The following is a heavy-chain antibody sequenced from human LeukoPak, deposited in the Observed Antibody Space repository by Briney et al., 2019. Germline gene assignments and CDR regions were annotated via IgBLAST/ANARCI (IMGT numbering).Heavy chain of an antibody. V-gene: IGHV3-48*03. Sequence: GGSLRLSCAAPGYTSSSYETKCVRQAPGKGLEWVSYISSSGSTIYYADSVKGRFTISRDNAKNSLYLQMNSLRAEDTAVYYCATARSKGALDIWRQGTMVTVSS. J-gene: IGHJ3*02. CDR1: GYTSSSYE. CDR2: ISSSGSTI. CDR3: ATARSKGALDI.